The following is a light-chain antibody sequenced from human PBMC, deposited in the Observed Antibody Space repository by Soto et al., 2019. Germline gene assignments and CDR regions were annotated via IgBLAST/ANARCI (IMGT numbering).Light chain of an antibody. Sequence: DTQMTQSPSSLSASVGDRVTITRRASQSISSNLKWYQQKPGKAPKLLIYAASSLQSGVPSRFSGSGSGTDLTLTISSVQPEELGTYYCQQSDSIAYTWGQGTMRESK. CDR1: QSISSN. CDR3: QQSDSIAYT. CDR2: AAS. J-gene: IGKJ2*01. V-gene: IGKV1-39*01.